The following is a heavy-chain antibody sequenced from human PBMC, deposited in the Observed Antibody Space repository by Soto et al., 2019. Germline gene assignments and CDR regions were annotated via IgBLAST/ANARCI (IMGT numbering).Heavy chain of an antibody. Sequence: PGGSLRLSCAASGFTVSSTYLTWVRQAPGKGLEWVAILYTGTDTVYADSVKGRFTISRDSSKNTFYLQMNSLRAEDTAMYFCARSPSNGTYSGSFLDYWGQGSLVTVSS. V-gene: IGHV3-53*01. CDR3: ARSPSNGTYSGSFLDY. CDR2: LYTGTDT. D-gene: IGHD1-26*01. J-gene: IGHJ4*02. CDR1: GFTVSSTY.